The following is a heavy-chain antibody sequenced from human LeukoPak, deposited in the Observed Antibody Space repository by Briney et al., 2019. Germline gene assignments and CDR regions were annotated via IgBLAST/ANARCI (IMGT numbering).Heavy chain of an antibody. CDR3: AKDKDFWSGYSRGLPYYYGMDV. Sequence: PGGSRRLSCAASGFTFSSYGMHWVRLAPGKGLEWVAVISYDGSNKYYADSVKVRFTISRDNAKNTPYLQMNFLRAEDTAVYYCAKDKDFWSGYSRGLPYYYGMDVWGQGTTVTVSS. D-gene: IGHD3-3*01. V-gene: IGHV3-30*18. CDR1: GFTFSSYG. CDR2: ISYDGSNK. J-gene: IGHJ6*02.